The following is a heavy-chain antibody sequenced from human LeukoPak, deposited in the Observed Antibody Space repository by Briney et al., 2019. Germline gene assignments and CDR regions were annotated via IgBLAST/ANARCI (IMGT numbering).Heavy chain of an antibody. CDR1: GGTFNIYG. CDR3: ARGPDTAVVYSFFDY. V-gene: IGHV1-69*01. J-gene: IGHJ4*02. CDR2: IIPIFGTA. Sequence: ASVTVSCKASGGTFNIYGLNWVRQAPGQGIEWMGGIIPIFGTADYAQKFQGRVTITADESTNTAYMGLNSLTSEDTAVYYCARGPDTAVVYSFFDYWGQGTLVTVSS. D-gene: IGHD5-18*01.